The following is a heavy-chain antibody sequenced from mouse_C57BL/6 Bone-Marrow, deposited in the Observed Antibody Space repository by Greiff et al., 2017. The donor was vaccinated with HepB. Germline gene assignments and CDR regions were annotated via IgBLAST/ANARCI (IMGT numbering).Heavy chain of an antibody. J-gene: IGHJ1*03. CDR2: FYPGSGSI. D-gene: IGHD1-1*01. CDR1: GYTFTEYT. CDR3: ARHGGSLYYYGSSLYFDV. V-gene: IGHV1-62-2*01. Sequence: QVQLKESGAELVKPGASVKLSCKASGYTFTEYTIHWVKQRSGQGLEWIGWFYPGSGSIKYNEKFKDKATLTADKSSSTVYMELSRLTSEDSAVYFCARHGGSLYYYGSSLYFDVWGTGTTVTVSS.